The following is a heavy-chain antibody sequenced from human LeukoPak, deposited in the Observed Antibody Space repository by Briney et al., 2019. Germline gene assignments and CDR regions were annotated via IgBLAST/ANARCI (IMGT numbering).Heavy chain of an antibody. J-gene: IGHJ4*02. CDR3: ARATGKGLVDDY. CDR1: GGSFSGYY. Sequence: SETLSLTCAVYGGSFSGYYWSWIRQPPGKGLEWIGEVNHSGSTNYNPSLKSRVTISVDTSKNQFSLKLSSVTAADTAVYYCARATGKGLVDDYWGQGTLVTVSS. CDR2: VNHSGST. D-gene: IGHD3/OR15-3a*01. V-gene: IGHV4-34*01.